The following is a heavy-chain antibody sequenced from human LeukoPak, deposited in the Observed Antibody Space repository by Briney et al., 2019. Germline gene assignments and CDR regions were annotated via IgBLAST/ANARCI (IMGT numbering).Heavy chain of an antibody. CDR2: IDASGGST. CDR3: ASLGSGSSPIIDFDY. J-gene: IGHJ4*02. D-gene: IGHD3-10*01. V-gene: IGHV1-46*01. CDR1: GYFFTSYY. Sequence: AAVKVSCKSSGYFFTSYYMHWVRQAPGQGLEWMGIIDASGGSTNYEQKFQGRITMTRDTSTSTVYMELSSLRSEDTAIYYCASLGSGSSPIIDFDYWGQGTLVTVSS.